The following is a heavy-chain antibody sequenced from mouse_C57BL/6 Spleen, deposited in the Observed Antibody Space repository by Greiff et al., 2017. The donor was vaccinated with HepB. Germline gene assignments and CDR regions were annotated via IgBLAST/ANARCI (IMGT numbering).Heavy chain of an antibody. CDR2: IYPGSGST. J-gene: IGHJ2*01. Sequence: QVQLQQSGAELVKPGASVKMSCKASGYTFTSYWITWVKQRPGQGLEWIGDIYPGSGSTNYNEKFKSKATLTVDTSSSTAYMQLSSLTSEDSAVYYCARFRDWEAPFYYFDYWGQGTTLTVSS. D-gene: IGHD4-1*01. V-gene: IGHV1-55*01. CDR3: ARFRDWEAPFYYFDY. CDR1: GYTFTSYW.